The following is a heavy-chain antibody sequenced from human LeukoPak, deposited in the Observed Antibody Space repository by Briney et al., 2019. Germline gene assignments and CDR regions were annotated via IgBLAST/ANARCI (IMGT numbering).Heavy chain of an antibody. CDR1: GGPISTTSYY. J-gene: IGHJ6*02. Sequence: PSETLSLTCSVSGGPISTTSYYWGWIRHPPGKGLEWIGSIFYSGSTSYNPSLKSRGTVSVDTSKRQFSLKLSSVTAADTAVYYCARHGVLPKYYGMDVWGQGTTVTVSS. D-gene: IGHD3-10*01. CDR3: ARHGVLPKYYGMDV. CDR2: IFYSGST. V-gene: IGHV4-39*01.